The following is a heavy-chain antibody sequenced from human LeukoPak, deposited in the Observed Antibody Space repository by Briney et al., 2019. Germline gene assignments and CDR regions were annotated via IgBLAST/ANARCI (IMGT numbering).Heavy chain of an antibody. CDR1: GGSFTDYC. J-gene: IGHJ5*02. V-gene: IGHV4-34*01. CDR2: VNHSGTT. Sequence: PSETLSLTCSVYGGSFTDYCWSWIRQTPGKGLKWIGEVNHSGTTNYNPSLKSRVTISVDTYKNQFSLKVTSVTAADTALYYCARAYNGYDYPWGQGTLVTVSS. D-gene: IGHD5-12*01. CDR3: ARAYNGYDYP.